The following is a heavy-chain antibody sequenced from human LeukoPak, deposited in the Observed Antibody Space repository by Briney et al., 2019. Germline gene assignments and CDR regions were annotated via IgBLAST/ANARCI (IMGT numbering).Heavy chain of an antibody. J-gene: IGHJ4*02. CDR2: ISCDGSNK. V-gene: IGHV3-30*04. CDR3: ARECGSHRGYFDY. D-gene: IGHD1-26*01. Sequence: GGSLRLSCAASGFTFSSYAMHWVRQAPGKGLEWVAVISCDGSNKYYADSVKGRFTISRDNSKNTLYLQMNSLRAEDTAAYYCARECGSHRGYFDYWGQGTLVTVSS. CDR1: GFTFSSYA.